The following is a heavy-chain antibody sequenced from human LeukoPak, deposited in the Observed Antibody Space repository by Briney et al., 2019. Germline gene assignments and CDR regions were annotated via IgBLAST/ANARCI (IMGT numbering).Heavy chain of an antibody. J-gene: IGHJ4*02. Sequence: SETLSLTCTVSRGSITSGGYYWSWIRQPPGKGLEWIGHIYYTGSTSYSPSLKSRVTISVDTSRNQFSLNLNSVTAADTAVYYCARGPSQDSSWYRSPFDYWGQGTLVTASS. CDR1: RGSITSGGYY. CDR3: ARGPSQDSSWYRSPFDY. V-gene: IGHV4-61*08. D-gene: IGHD6-13*01. CDR2: IYYTGST.